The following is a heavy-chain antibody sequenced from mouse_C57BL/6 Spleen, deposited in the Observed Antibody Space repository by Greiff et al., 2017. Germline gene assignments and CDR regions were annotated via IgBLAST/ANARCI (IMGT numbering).Heavy chain of an antibody. CDR1: GFTFSSYA. V-gene: IGHV5-9-1*02. CDR3: TREGFDYGSSYAMDY. Sequence: EVQVVESGEGLVKPGGSLKLSCAASGFTFSSYAMSWVRQTPEKRLEWVAYISSGGDYIYYADTVKGRFTISRDNARNTLYLQMSSLKSEDTAMYYCTREGFDYGSSYAMDYWGQGTSVTVSS. J-gene: IGHJ4*01. D-gene: IGHD1-1*01. CDR2: ISSGGDYI.